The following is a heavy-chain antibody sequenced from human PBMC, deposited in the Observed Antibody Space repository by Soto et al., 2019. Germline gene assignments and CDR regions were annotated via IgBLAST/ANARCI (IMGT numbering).Heavy chain of an antibody. CDR1: GFTFSNYG. CDR2: RRYDGSRK. D-gene: IGHD1-26*01. J-gene: IGHJ5*02. Sequence: QVQLVESGGGVVQPGRSLTVSCAASGFTFSNYGMHWVRQAPDKGLGWVAVRRYDGSRKYYAVSVKGRFTISRDDSKKTLYLEMNSMRVDDTAVYYCVSADSCRYSAAPWGQGSLVTVSS. CDR3: VSADSCRYSAAP. V-gene: IGHV3-33*01.